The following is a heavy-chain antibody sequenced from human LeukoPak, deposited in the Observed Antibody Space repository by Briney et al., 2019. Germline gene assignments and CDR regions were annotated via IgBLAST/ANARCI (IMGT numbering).Heavy chain of an antibody. CDR1: GYTLTELS. J-gene: IGHJ4*02. Sequence: GASVKVSCKVSGYTLTELSMHWVRQAPGKWLEWMGGFDPEDGETIYAQKFQGRVTMTEDTSTDTAYMELSSLRSEDTAVYYCARQRKSPLYYDSSGYSPPDYWGQGTLVTVSS. V-gene: IGHV1-24*01. CDR2: FDPEDGET. D-gene: IGHD3-22*01. CDR3: ARQRKSPLYYDSSGYSPPDY.